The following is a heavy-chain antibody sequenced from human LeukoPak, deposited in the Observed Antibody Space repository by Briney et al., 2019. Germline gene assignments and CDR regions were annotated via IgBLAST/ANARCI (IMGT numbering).Heavy chain of an antibody. CDR1: GFTFSDHY. CDR2: RRSKGKRYTT. J-gene: IGHJ3*02. Sequence: GGGLRLSCAASGFTFSDHYMAWVRQAPGKGLEWVGRRRSKGKRYTTKYAASVKGKCIISRDDSENSLSLQMNSLRSDDTAVYYCCRVGPRDYDAFDIWGQGTMVTPSS. V-gene: IGHV3-72*01. D-gene: IGHD4-11*01. CDR3: CRVGPRDYDAFDI.